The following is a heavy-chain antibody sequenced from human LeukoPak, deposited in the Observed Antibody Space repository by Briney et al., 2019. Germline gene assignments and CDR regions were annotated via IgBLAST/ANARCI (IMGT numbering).Heavy chain of an antibody. Sequence: GGSLRLSCAASGFTFSSYAMSWVRQAPGKGLEWVSAMSGSGGSTYYADSVKGRFTISRDNSKNTLYLQMNSLRAEDTAVYYCAKELRFGESYNWFDPWGQGTLVTVSS. CDR2: MSGSGGST. D-gene: IGHD3-10*01. CDR3: AKELRFGESYNWFDP. V-gene: IGHV3-23*01. J-gene: IGHJ5*02. CDR1: GFTFSSYA.